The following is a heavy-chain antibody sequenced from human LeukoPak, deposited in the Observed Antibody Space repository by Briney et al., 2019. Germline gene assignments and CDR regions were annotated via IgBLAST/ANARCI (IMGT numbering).Heavy chain of an antibody. V-gene: IGHV3-30*04. CDR3: ARELGYYDSSGYPYYYYMDV. Sequence: GGSLRLSCAASGFTFSSYVMHWVRQAPGKGLEWVAIISYDGSNEYYADSVKGRFTISRDNSKNTLYLQMNSLRAADTAVYYCARELGYYDSSGYPYYYYMDVWGKGTTVTISS. J-gene: IGHJ6*03. D-gene: IGHD3-22*01. CDR1: GFTFSSYV. CDR2: ISYDGSNE.